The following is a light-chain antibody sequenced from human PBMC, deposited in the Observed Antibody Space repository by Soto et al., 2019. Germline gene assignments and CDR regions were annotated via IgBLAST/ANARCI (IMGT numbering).Light chain of an antibody. CDR3: QQYGSSPST. CDR1: QSVSTNY. V-gene: IGKV3-20*01. J-gene: IGKJ2*01. CDR2: GAT. Sequence: EIVLTQSPGTLSLAPGERATLSCRAIQSVSTNYLAWYQQKHGQSPRLLIYGATRRATGIPDRFSGSGSGTDFILTISRLEPEDFALYFCQQYGSSPSTFAQGTKLDIK.